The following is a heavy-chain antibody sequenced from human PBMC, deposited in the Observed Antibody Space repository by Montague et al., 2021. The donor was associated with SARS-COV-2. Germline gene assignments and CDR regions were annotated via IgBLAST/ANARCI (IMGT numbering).Heavy chain of an antibody. J-gene: IGHJ4*02. Sequence: TLSLTCTVSGGSISSCGYYWSWIRQHPGQGLEWIGYIYYSGSTYSNPSLKSRVTISADTSKNQFSLKLSSVTAADTAVYYCARAKRITIFGVVNEIDYWGQGTLVTVSS. V-gene: IGHV4-31*03. CDR1: GGSISSCGYY. CDR2: IYYSGST. CDR3: ARAKRITIFGVVNEIDY. D-gene: IGHD3-3*01.